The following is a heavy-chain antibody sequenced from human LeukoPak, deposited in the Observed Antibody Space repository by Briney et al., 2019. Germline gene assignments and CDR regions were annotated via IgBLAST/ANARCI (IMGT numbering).Heavy chain of an antibody. D-gene: IGHD7-27*01. Sequence: GGSLRLSCAASGFTVSSNYMSWVRQAPGKGLEWVSAISGSGGSTYYADSVKGWFTISRDNSKNTLYLQMNSLRAEDTAVYYCARDLNWETYWGQGTLVSVSS. CDR3: ARDLNWETY. CDR1: GFTVSSNY. J-gene: IGHJ4*02. V-gene: IGHV3-23*01. CDR2: ISGSGGST.